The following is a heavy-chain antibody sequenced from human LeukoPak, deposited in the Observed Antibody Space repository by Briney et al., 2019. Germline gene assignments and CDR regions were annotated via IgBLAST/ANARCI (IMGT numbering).Heavy chain of an antibody. CDR2: ISSSSSYI. V-gene: IGHV3-21*01. Sequence: GGSLRLSCAASGFTFSSYAMSWVRQAPGKGLEWVSSISSSSSYIYYADSVKGRFTISRDNAKNSLYLQMSSLRAEDTAVYYCARDLWYDSRFMDVWGQGTTVTVSS. J-gene: IGHJ6*02. CDR1: GFTFSSYA. CDR3: ARDLWYDSRFMDV. D-gene: IGHD3-22*01.